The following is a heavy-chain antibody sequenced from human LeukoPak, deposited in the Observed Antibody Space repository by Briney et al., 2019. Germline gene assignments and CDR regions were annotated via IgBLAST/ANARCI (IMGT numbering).Heavy chain of an antibody. V-gene: IGHV3-66*01. CDR3: AREGYYYDSSGYYTPTPGDY. J-gene: IGHJ4*02. CDR2: IYSGGST. D-gene: IGHD3-22*01. CDR1: GFTVSSNY. Sequence: GGSLRLSCAASGFTVSSNYMSWVRQAPGKGLEWVSVIYSGGSTYYADSVKGRFTISRDNSKNTLYLQMNSLRAEDTAVYYCAREGYYYDSSGYYTPTPGDYWGQGTLVTVSS.